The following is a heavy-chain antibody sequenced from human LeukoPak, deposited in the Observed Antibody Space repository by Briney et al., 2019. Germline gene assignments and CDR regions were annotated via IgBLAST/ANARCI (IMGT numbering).Heavy chain of an antibody. V-gene: IGHV4-30-2*01. CDR3: AGSIPRYYYMDV. Sequence: SETLSLTCTVSGGSLSSGGYYWSWIRQPPGKGLEWLGYIHHNGDTYYNPSLEGRVTISVETSENQFSLKLTSVTAADTAVYYCAGSIPRYYYMDVWGKGTTVTVSS. J-gene: IGHJ6*03. CDR1: GGSLSSGGYY. CDR2: IHHNGDT.